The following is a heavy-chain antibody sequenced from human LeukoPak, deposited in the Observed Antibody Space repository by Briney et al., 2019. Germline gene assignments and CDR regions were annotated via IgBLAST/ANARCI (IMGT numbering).Heavy chain of an antibody. CDR3: ARGLRGGLNDY. V-gene: IGHV4-31*03. CDR1: GGSISSGGYY. Sequence: SETLSLTCTVSGGSISSGGYYWSWIRQHPGKGLEWIGYIYYSGSTYYNPSLKSRVTISVDTSKNQFSLKLSSVTAADTAVYYCARGLRGGLNDYWGQGTLITVSS. CDR2: IYYSGST. D-gene: IGHD3-16*01. J-gene: IGHJ4*02.